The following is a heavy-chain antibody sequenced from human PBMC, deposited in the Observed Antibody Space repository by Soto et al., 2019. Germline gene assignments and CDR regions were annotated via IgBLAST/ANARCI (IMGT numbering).Heavy chain of an antibody. V-gene: IGHV4-30-2*01. Sequence: PSETLSLTCAFSGGSISSSGYYWSWIWQPPGKGLERIGYTYHSGSTYYNPSLKIRVTISVDRSKNQFSLKLSSVTAADTAVYYCARTPDIWGQGTMVTVSS. CDR3: ARTPDI. CDR2: TYHSGST. CDR1: GGSISSSGYY. J-gene: IGHJ3*02.